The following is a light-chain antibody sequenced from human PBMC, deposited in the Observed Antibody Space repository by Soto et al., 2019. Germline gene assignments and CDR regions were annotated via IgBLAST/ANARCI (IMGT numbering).Light chain of an antibody. CDR3: QQNYSPPPIT. CDR2: GAS. CDR1: QSVSNNY. J-gene: IGKJ5*01. Sequence: EIVLTQSPGTLSLSPGERATLSCRASQSVSNNYLAWYQQKPGQAPRLLIYGASNRATGIPDRFSGSGSGTDFTLTISRLEPEDFATYYCQQNYSPPPITFGQGTRLEI. V-gene: IGKV3-20*01.